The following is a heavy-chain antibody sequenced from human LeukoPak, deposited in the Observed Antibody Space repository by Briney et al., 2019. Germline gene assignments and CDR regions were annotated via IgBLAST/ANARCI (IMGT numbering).Heavy chain of an antibody. CDR3: AKEPFIVAAGTGWFDP. CDR1: GFTFSSYA. D-gene: IGHD6-13*01. V-gene: IGHV3-7*01. Sequence: GGSLRLSCAASGFTFSSYAMSWVRQAPGKGLEWVAHIKQDGSEKYYVDSVKGRFTISRDNAKNSLYLQMNSLRAEDTAVYYCAKEPFIVAAGTGWFDPWGQGTLVTVSS. CDR2: IKQDGSEK. J-gene: IGHJ5*02.